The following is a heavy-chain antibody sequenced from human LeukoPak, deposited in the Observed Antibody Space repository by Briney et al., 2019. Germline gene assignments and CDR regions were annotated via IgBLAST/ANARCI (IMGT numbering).Heavy chain of an antibody. CDR3: ARSVCGGDCYSAYDY. V-gene: IGHV3-23*01. CDR2: ISGSGGST. Sequence: GGSLRLSCAASGFTFSSYVMHWVRQAPGKGLEWVSAISGSGGSTYYADSVKGRFTISRDNSKNTLYLQMNSLRAEDTAVYYCARSVCGGDCYSAYDYWGQGTLVIVSS. J-gene: IGHJ4*02. CDR1: GFTFSSYV. D-gene: IGHD2-21*02.